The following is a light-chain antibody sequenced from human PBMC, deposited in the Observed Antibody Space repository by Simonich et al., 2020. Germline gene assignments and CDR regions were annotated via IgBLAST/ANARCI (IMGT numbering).Light chain of an antibody. J-gene: IGKJ5*01. CDR1: QGISNS. V-gene: IGKV1-NL1*01. CDR2: AAS. CDR3: QQYYSTPIT. Sequence: DIQMTQSPSSLSASVGDRVTITSRASQGISNSLAWYQQKPGKAPKLLLYAASRLESGVPSRFSGSGSGTYYTLTISSLQPEDFATYYCQQYYSTPITFGQGTRLEIK.